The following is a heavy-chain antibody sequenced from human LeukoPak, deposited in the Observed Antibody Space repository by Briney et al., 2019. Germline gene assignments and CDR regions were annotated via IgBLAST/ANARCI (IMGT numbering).Heavy chain of an antibody. D-gene: IGHD1-7*01. V-gene: IGHV3-21*01. Sequence: GGSLRLSCAASGFTFSSYSMNWVRQAPGKGLEWVSSISSSSSYIYYADSVKGRFTISRDNAKNSLYLQMHSLRAEDTAVYYCAREVTGTLGDYYGMDVWGQGTTVTVSS. J-gene: IGHJ6*02. CDR1: GFTFSSYS. CDR2: ISSSSSYI. CDR3: AREVTGTLGDYYGMDV.